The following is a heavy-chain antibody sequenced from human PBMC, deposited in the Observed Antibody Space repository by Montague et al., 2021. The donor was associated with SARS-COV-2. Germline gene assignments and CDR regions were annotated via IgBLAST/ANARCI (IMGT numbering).Heavy chain of an antibody. CDR2: IYYTGHT. J-gene: IGHJ4*02. CDR1: GGSVSSGNFY. CDR3: ARSRANVPSRPGFDY. D-gene: IGHD6-6*01. V-gene: IGHV4-61*01. Sequence: ETLSLTCTVSGGSVSSGNFYWSWIRQPPGKGLEWIGYIYYTGHTNYNPSLESRVTMPVDPSKNQFSLTLTSVTAADTAVYYCARSRANVPSRPGFDYWGQGALVTVSS.